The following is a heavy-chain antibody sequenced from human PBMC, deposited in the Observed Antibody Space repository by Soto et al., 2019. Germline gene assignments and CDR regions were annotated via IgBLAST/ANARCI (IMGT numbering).Heavy chain of an antibody. J-gene: IGHJ3*02. CDR1: GGTFSSYA. CDR3: ARDRHSYDSSGYYPHDAFDI. V-gene: IGHV1-69*13. Sequence: SVKVSCKASGGTFSSYAISWVRQAPGQGLEWMGGIIPIFGTANYAQKFQGRVTITADESTSTAYMELSSLRSEDTAVYYCARDRHSYDSSGYYPHDAFDIWGQGTMVTVSS. CDR2: IIPIFGTA. D-gene: IGHD3-22*01.